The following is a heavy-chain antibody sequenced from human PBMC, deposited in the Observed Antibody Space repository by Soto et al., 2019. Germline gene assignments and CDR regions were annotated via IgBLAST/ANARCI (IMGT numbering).Heavy chain of an antibody. V-gene: IGHV1-58*01. CDR3: AAGPFTYYYDSSGYPY. Sequence: SVKVSCKASGFTFTSSAVQWVRQAHGQRLEWIGWIVVGSGNTNYAQKFQERVTITRDMSTSTAYMELSSLRSEDTAVYYCAAGPFTYYYDSSGYPYWGQGTLVTVSS. J-gene: IGHJ4*02. D-gene: IGHD3-22*01. CDR2: IVVGSGNT. CDR1: GFTFTSSA.